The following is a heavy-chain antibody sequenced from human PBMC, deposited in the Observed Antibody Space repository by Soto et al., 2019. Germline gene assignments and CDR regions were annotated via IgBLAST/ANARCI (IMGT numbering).Heavy chain of an antibody. V-gene: IGHV3-13*04. D-gene: IGHD2-15*01. CDR2: IGTAGDT. Sequence: EVQLVESGGGLVQPGGSLRLSCAASGFTFSTYAMHWVRQGTGKGLEWVSAIGTAGDTYYPGSVKGRFTISRENAKNSLYLQMNSLRAGDTAVYYCARLGRDGYFGNWGQGTLVTVSS. CDR3: ARLGRDGYFGN. J-gene: IGHJ4*02. CDR1: GFTFSTYA.